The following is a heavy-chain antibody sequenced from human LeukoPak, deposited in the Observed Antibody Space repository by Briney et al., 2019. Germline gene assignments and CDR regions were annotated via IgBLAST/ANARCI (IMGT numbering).Heavy chain of an antibody. CDR1: GYTFTGYY. D-gene: IGHD3-3*01. CDR3: ARAQTGETYDFWSGYPIYYYMDV. V-gene: IGHV1-2*05. J-gene: IGHJ6*03. CDR2: INPNSGGT. Sequence: ASVKVSCKASGYTFTGYYMHWVPQAPGQGLEWMGRINPNSGGTNYAQKFQGRVTMTRDTSISTAYMELSRLRSDDTGVYYCARAQTGETYDFWSGYPIYYYMDVWGKGTTVTVSS.